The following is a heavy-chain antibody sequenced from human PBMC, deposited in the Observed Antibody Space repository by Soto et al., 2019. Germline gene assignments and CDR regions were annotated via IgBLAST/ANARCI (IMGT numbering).Heavy chain of an antibody. D-gene: IGHD3-3*01. J-gene: IGHJ5*02. CDR1: GLTFSTYW. CDR2: INGDGSDT. V-gene: IGHV3-74*01. CDR3: ARDYEGDWFDP. Sequence: GGSLRLSCATSGLTFSTYWMHWVRQAPGKGLVWVSRINGDGSDTTYADSVKGRFTVSRDDAKNTLYLQMNTLRAEDTAVYYCARDYEGDWFDPWGQGTLVTVSS.